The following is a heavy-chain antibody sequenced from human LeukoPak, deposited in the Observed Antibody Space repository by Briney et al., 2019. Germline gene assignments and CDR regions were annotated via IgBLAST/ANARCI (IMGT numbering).Heavy chain of an antibody. CDR1: GFTFSSYS. D-gene: IGHD1-26*01. J-gene: IGHJ6*03. V-gene: IGHV3-48*04. CDR3: AREGRGSYTNYYYYYMDV. CDR2: ISSSGSTI. Sequence: GGSLRLSCAASGFTFSSYSMNWVRQAPGKGLEWVSYISSSGSTIYYADSVKGRFTISRDNAKNSLYLQMNSLRAEDTAVYYCAREGRGSYTNYYYYYMDVWGKGTTVTVSS.